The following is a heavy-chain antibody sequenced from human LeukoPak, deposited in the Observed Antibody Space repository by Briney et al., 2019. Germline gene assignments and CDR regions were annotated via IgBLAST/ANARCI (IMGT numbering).Heavy chain of an antibody. CDR3: GRGRPRGYSGYVIDY. V-gene: IGHV3-23*01. D-gene: IGHD5-12*01. J-gene: IGHJ4*02. CDR1: GFTFSSYA. Sequence: GGSLRLSCAASGFTFSSYAMSWVRQAPGKGQEWVSAISGSGGSTYYADSVKGRFTISRDNSKNTLYLQMNSLRAEDTAAFYCGRGRPRGYSGYVIDYWGQRTPITVSS. CDR2: ISGSGGST.